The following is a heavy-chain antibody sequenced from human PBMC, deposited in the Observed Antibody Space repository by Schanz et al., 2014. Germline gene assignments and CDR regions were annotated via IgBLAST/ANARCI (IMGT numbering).Heavy chain of an antibody. D-gene: IGHD2-15*01. J-gene: IGHJ4*02. CDR3: AGGYHSTWGCFDY. Sequence: QVQLVQSGSELKKPGTSVKVSCKASGYTFTAYGLNWVRQAPGQRFEWMGWINTRSGCPTYAQGFTGRFVFSLDTSVSTAYLQISSLKTEDTAVYYCAGGYHSTWGCFDYWGQGALVTVSS. V-gene: IGHV7-4-1*02. CDR2: INTRSGCP. CDR1: GYTFTAYG.